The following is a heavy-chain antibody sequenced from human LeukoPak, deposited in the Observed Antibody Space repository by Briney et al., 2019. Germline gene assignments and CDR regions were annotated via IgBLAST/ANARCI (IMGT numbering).Heavy chain of an antibody. V-gene: IGHV4-61*02. CDR3: ARDHTTYGDYASDYFDY. CDR2: IYTSGST. D-gene: IGHD4-17*01. Sequence: SETLSLTCTVSGGSISSGGYYWSWIRQPAGKGLEWIGRIYTSGSTNYNPSLKSRVTMSVDTSKNQFSLKLSSVTAADTAVYYCARDHTTYGDYASDYFDYWGQGTLVTVSS. CDR1: GGSISSGGYY. J-gene: IGHJ4*02.